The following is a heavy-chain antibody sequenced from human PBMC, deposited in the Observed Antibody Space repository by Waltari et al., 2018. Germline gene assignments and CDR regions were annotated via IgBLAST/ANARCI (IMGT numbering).Heavy chain of an antibody. D-gene: IGHD2-15*01. CDR2: IYHSGST. V-gene: IGHV4-38-2*01. J-gene: IGHJ4*02. CDR3: ARSTLGYCSGGSCYVYYFDY. CDR1: GYSISSGYY. Sequence: QVQLQESGPGLVKPSETLSLTCAVSGYSISSGYYWGWIRQPPGKGLEWIGSIYHSGSTYYNPSLKSRVTISVDTSKNQFSLKLSSVTAADTAVYYCARSTLGYCSGGSCYVYYFDYWGQGTLVTVSS.